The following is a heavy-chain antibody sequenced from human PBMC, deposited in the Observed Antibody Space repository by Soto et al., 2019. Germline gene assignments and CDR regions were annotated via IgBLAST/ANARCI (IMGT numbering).Heavy chain of an antibody. D-gene: IGHD4-4*01. CDR2: ISGSGGST. CDR3: SKDGQRAVIKKQYYYMDG. CDR1: GFTFGSYA. J-gene: IGHJ6*03. Sequence: GGSLRLSCAASGFTFGSYAMSWVRQAPGKGLEWVSAISGSGGSTYYADSVKGRFTISRDNSKNTLYLQMDSLRAEDTAVYYYSKDGQRAVIKKQYYYMDGRGKRITVTRSS. V-gene: IGHV3-23*01.